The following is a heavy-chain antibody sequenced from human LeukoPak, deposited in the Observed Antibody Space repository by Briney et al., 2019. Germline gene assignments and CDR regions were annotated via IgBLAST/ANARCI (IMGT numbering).Heavy chain of an antibody. Sequence: SETLSLTCTVSGGSISSYYWSWIRQPPGKGLEWIGYIYYSGSTNYNPSLKSRVTISVDTSKNQFSLKLSSVTAADTAVYYCARFTIDAFDIWGQGTMVTVSS. J-gene: IGHJ3*02. CDR2: IYYSGST. CDR3: ARFTIDAFDI. V-gene: IGHV4-59*08. D-gene: IGHD2-2*01. CDR1: GGSISSYY.